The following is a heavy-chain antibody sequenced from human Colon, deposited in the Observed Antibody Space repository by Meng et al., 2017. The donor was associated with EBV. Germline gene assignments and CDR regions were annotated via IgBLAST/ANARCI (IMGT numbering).Heavy chain of an antibody. D-gene: IGHD2-21*02. V-gene: IGHV4-39*07. CDR2: IYYNGST. Sequence: QLQLQESGPGLVKPSXXXXLXXXVSGGSISGSNYYWGWIRQPPGKGLEWIGSIYYNGSTYYNPSLKSRVTISVDESKNQFSLRLSSVTAADTAVYYCARVGAYCGGDCYHPRWGQGTLVTVSS. J-gene: IGHJ4*02. CDR3: ARVGAYCGGDCYHPR. CDR1: GGSISGSNYY.